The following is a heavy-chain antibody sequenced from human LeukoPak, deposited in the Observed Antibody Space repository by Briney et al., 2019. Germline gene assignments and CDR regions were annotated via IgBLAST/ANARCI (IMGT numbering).Heavy chain of an antibody. V-gene: IGHV4-59*11. D-gene: IGHD6-19*01. CDR2: IYYSGST. CDR3: ARRYSSGWPDYYYYMDV. CDR1: GGSISSHH. J-gene: IGHJ6*03. Sequence: SETLSLTCTVSGGSISSHHWSWIRQPPGKGLEWIGYIYYSGSTNYNPSLKSRVTISVDTSKNQFSLKLSSVTAADTAVYYCARRYSSGWPDYYYYMDVWGKGTTVTVSS.